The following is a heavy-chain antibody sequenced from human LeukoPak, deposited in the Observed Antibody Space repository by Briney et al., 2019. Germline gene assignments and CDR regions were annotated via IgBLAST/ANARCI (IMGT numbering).Heavy chain of an antibody. CDR2: MYYSGST. CDR1: GGSISSSSHY. Sequence: SETLSLTCTVSGGSISSSSHYWGCIRQPPGKGLEWIGSMYYSGSTYYNPSPKSRVTISVDTSKNQFSLKLSSVTAADTAVYYCAREGPGSDYWGQGTLVTVSS. CDR3: AREGPGSDY. J-gene: IGHJ4*02. D-gene: IGHD1-26*01. V-gene: IGHV4-39*02.